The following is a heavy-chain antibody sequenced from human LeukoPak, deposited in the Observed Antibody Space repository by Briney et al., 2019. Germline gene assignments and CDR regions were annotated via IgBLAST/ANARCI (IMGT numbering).Heavy chain of an antibody. CDR2: INHSGST. V-gene: IGHV4-34*01. J-gene: IGHJ4*02. Sequence: SETLSLTCAVYGGSFSGYYWSWIRQPAGKGLEWIGEINHSGSTNYNPSLKSRVTISVDTSKNQFSLKLSSVTAADTAVYYCARGIAARRLSFFDYWGQGTLVTVSS. CDR1: GGSFSGYY. D-gene: IGHD6-6*01. CDR3: ARGIAARRLSFFDY.